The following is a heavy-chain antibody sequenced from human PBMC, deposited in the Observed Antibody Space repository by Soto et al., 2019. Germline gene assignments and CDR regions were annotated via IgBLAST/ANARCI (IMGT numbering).Heavy chain of an antibody. Sequence: EVQLMESGGGLVQPGGSLRLSCAASGFTFSSYSMHWVRQAPGKGLEWVSYISSSSSTIYYADSVKGRFTISRDNAKNSLYLQMNSLRDEDTAVYYCARDALRCGGDSCFDCWGQGTLVTVSS. CDR3: ARDALRCGGDSCFDC. CDR2: ISSSSSTI. CDR1: GFTFSSYS. D-gene: IGHD2-21*01. V-gene: IGHV3-48*02. J-gene: IGHJ4*02.